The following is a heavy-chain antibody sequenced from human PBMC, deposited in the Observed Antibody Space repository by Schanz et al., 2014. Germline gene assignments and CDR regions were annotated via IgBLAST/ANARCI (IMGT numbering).Heavy chain of an antibody. D-gene: IGHD3-10*01. V-gene: IGHV4-39*01. Sequence: QVQLQESGPGLVKPSQTLSLTCTVSGGSISSGGYYWSWIRQPPGKGPEWIGTIDDTGSTYYTPSLGGRPTRSGDPSKSHLSVQLTSVTAADTAVYYCARLMVPGWFDPWGQGQLVTVSS. CDR1: GGSISSGGYY. CDR3: ARLMVPGWFDP. J-gene: IGHJ5*02. CDR2: IDDTGST.